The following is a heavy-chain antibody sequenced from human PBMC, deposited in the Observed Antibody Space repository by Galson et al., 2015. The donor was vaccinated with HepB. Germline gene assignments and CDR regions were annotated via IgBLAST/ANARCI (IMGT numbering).Heavy chain of an antibody. J-gene: IGHJ4*02. D-gene: IGHD3-22*01. CDR2: IKQDGSEK. CDR3: ARDGGYYDSSGYYPYYYFDY. Sequence: SLRLSCAASGFTFSSYWMSWVRQAPGKGLEWVANIKQDGSEKYYVDSVKGRFTISRDNAKNSLYLQMNSLRAEGTAVYYCARDGGYYDSSGYYPYYYFDYWGQGTLVTVSS. CDR1: GFTFSSYW. V-gene: IGHV3-7*01.